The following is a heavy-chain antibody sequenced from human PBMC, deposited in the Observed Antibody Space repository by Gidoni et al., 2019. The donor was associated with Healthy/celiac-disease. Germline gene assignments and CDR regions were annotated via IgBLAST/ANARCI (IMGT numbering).Heavy chain of an antibody. V-gene: IGHV3-21*01. Sequence: EVQLVESGGGLVKPGGSLRLSCAASGFTFSSYSMNWVRQAPGKGLEWVSSISSSSRYIYYADSVKGRFTISRDNAKNSLYLQMNSLRAEDTAVYYCARDYSSSWEKSYYYYYGMDVWGQGTTVTVSS. CDR3: ARDYSSSWEKSYYYYYGMDV. CDR2: ISSSSRYI. CDR1: GFTFSSYS. J-gene: IGHJ6*02. D-gene: IGHD6-13*01.